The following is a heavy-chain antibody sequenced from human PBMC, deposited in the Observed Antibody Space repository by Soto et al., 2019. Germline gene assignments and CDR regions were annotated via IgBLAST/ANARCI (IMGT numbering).Heavy chain of an antibody. CDR2: VNGGNGET. CDR3: ATLNPVGYKYDLAFDY. V-gene: IGHV1-3*01. D-gene: IGHD3-16*01. Sequence: QVHLVQSGAEVKKPGASVKVSCKASGYTFTNYAMHWVRQAPGQRLEYMGWVNGGNGETKYSQKFQRTVTFTRDTSASTAYLELSSLRSEDTALYYCATLNPVGYKYDLAFDYWGQGTLVTVSS. J-gene: IGHJ4*02. CDR1: GYTFTNYA.